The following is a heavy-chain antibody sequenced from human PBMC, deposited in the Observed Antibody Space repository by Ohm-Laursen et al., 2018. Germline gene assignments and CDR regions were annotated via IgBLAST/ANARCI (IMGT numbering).Heavy chain of an antibody. J-gene: IGHJ3*02. V-gene: IGHV3-21*06. Sequence: GSLRLSCTASGFTFSTYSMNWVRQAPGKGLEWVSSISSTSGYIRYADSVKGRFTISRDNAKDSLYLLMNSLRAEDTAVYYCAKRTDSSGYYPNDAFDIWGQGTMVTVSS. CDR2: ISSTSGYI. CDR1: GFTFSTYS. D-gene: IGHD3-22*01. CDR3: AKRTDSSGYYPNDAFDI.